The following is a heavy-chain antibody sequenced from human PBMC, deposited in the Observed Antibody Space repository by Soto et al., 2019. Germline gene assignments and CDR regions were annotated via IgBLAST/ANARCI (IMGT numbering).Heavy chain of an antibody. Sequence: GGSLRLSCAASGFTFSSYAMSWVRQAPGKGLEWVSAISGSGGSTYYADSVKGRFTISRDNSKNTLYLQMNSLRAEDTVVYYCAKIPTPTWDYIWGSMNGAFDIWGQGTMVTVSS. D-gene: IGHD3-16*01. V-gene: IGHV3-23*01. CDR2: ISGSGGST. CDR3: AKIPTPTWDYIWGSMNGAFDI. CDR1: GFTFSSYA. J-gene: IGHJ3*02.